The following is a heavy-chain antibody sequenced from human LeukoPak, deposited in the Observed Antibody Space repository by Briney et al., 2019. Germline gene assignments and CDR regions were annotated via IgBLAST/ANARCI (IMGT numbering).Heavy chain of an antibody. Sequence: SETLSLTCTVSGYSISSGYYWGWIRQPPGKGLEWIGSIYHSGSTYYNPSLKSRVTISVDTSKNQFSLKLSSVTDADTAVYYCARDLGVITLGGVIVPNWFDPWGQGTLVTVSS. D-gene: IGHD3-16*02. CDR2: IYHSGST. CDR1: GYSISSGYY. V-gene: IGHV4-38-2*02. CDR3: ARDLGVITLGGVIVPNWFDP. J-gene: IGHJ5*02.